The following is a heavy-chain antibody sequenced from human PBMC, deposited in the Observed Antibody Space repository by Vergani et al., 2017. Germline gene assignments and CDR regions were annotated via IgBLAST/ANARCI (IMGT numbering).Heavy chain of an antibody. D-gene: IGHD4-23*01. CDR1: GASINNDFYY. J-gene: IGHJ3*01. Sequence: QVQLQESGPGLVKPSQTLSLTCTVSGASINNDFYYWHWIRQPAGKGLEWIGRIYVCGITDYNSSLQSRVSMSVDTSKNQFSLTLTSVTAADTAVYYCARDNKQLRPRAFDLCVQGTMVTVSS. CDR3: ARDNKQLRPRAFDL. CDR2: IYVCGIT. V-gene: IGHV4-61*02.